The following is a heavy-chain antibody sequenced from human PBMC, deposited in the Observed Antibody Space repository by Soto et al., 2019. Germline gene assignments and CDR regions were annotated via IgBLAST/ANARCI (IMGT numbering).Heavy chain of an antibody. CDR2: ISAYNGNT. J-gene: IGHJ3*02. Sequence: XPVKVTCKASGYPFTSYGIIWVRQAPGQGLEWMGWISAYNGNTNYAQKLQCRVTMTTDTSTSTAYMELRSLRSDDTAVYYCATPNYHDAFDIWGRGTMVTVAS. CDR3: ATPNYHDAFDI. V-gene: IGHV1-18*01. CDR1: GYPFTSYG. D-gene: IGHD2-2*01.